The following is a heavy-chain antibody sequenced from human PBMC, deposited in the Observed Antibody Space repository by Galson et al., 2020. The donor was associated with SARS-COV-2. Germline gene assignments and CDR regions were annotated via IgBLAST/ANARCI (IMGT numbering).Heavy chain of an antibody. CDR2: IYPGDSDT. CDR3: ARTDTAMVKLFEY. D-gene: IGHD5-18*01. CDR1: GYSFARYW. J-gene: IGHJ4*02. Sequence: KIGESLKISCQGSGYSFARYWIGWVRQTPGKGLEWMGIIYPGDSDTRSSPSYQGQVTMSADTSISTVYLQWNSLNISDTAVYFCARTDTAMVKLFEYWGQGTLVTVS. V-gene: IGHV5-51*01.